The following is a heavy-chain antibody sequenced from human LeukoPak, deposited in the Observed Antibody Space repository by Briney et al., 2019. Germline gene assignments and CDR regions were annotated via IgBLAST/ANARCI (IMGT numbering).Heavy chain of an antibody. J-gene: IGHJ4*02. D-gene: IGHD6-13*01. CDR3: ARDVSSPGGDFDY. Sequence: GGSLRLSCAASGFTFSSYDMHWVRLATGKGLEWVSAIGTAGDTFYPGSVKGRFTVSRDNAKNSLYLQMNSLRAEDTAVYYCARDVSSPGGDFDYWGQGTLVTVSS. V-gene: IGHV3-13*04. CDR2: IGTAGDT. CDR1: GFTFSSYD.